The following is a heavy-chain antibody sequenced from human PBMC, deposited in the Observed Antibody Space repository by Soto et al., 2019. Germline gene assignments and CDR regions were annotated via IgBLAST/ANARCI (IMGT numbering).Heavy chain of an antibody. V-gene: IGHV4-34*01. Sequence: SETLSLTXGLYGASFDSYYWSWIRQSPGKGLEWIGEINRSGGTNYNPSLKSRATISVDTSKNQFSLNLSSVTAADTAVFYCARGGKTATIFDSWGQGTLVTVSS. CDR1: GASFDSYY. CDR2: INRSGGT. D-gene: IGHD2-2*02. J-gene: IGHJ4*02. CDR3: ARGGKTATIFDS.